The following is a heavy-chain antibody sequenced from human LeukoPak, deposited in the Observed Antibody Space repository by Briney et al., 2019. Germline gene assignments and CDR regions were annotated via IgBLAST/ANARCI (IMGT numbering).Heavy chain of an antibody. CDR1: GGSVSSGSYY. V-gene: IGHV4-39*01. J-gene: IGHJ4*02. Sequence: KPSETLSLTCTVSGGSVSSGSYYWSWIRQPPGKGLEWIGSIYYTGSTYDNPSLKSRVTISVDTSKNQLSLKLSSVTAADTAVYYCARRGGSGRAFDYWGQGTLVTVSS. CDR2: IYYTGST. CDR3: ARRGGSGRAFDY. D-gene: IGHD1-26*01.